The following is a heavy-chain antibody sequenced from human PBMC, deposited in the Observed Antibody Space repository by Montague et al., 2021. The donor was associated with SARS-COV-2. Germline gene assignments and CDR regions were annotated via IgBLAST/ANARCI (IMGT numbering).Heavy chain of an antibody. CDR3: ARLGDGVVPSPILGVGPYYSYYYTDV. CDR1: GGSFSTYS. CDR2: IHHGGST. D-gene: IGHD3-10*01. Sequence: SETLSLTCAVHGGSFSTYSWNWIRQPPGKGLEWIGEIHHGGSTNYNPSLKNRVTISADTSKNQFSLKLTSVAAADTAVYYCARLGDGVVPSPILGVGPYYSYYYTDVWGKGTTVTVSS. J-gene: IGHJ6*03. V-gene: IGHV4-34*01.